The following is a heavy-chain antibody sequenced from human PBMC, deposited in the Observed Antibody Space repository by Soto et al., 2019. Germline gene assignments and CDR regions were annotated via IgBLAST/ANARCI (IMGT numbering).Heavy chain of an antibody. Sequence: QVQLVQSGAEVKKPGSSVKVSCKASGGTFSSYAISWVRQAPGQGLEWMGGIIPIFGTANYAQKFQGRVTITADDSTSTAYMELSSLRSEDTAVYYCARGTHKDIVVVPAASLLHAFDIWGQGTMVTVSS. CDR3: ARGTHKDIVVVPAASLLHAFDI. CDR1: GGTFSSYA. V-gene: IGHV1-69*01. CDR2: IIPIFGTA. D-gene: IGHD2-2*01. J-gene: IGHJ3*02.